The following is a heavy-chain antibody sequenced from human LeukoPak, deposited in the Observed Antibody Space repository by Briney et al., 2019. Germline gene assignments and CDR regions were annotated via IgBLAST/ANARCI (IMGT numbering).Heavy chain of an antibody. D-gene: IGHD3-10*01. Sequence: SGTLSLTCGVSGGSITNTNYWTGVRQPPGKGLEWIGEVNLQGSTNYNPSLMGRVAISVDKSENHISLQLTSVTAADTAVYYCARSVLDTSGTYYNPQPFEYWGQGTLVIVSS. J-gene: IGHJ4*02. CDR3: ARSVLDTSGTYYNPQPFEY. CDR1: GGSITNTNY. V-gene: IGHV4-4*02. CDR2: VNLQGST.